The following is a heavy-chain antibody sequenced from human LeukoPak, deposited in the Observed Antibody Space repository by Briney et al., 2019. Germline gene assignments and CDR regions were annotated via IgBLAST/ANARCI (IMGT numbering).Heavy chain of an antibody. Sequence: GASVKVSCKVSGYTLTELSMHWVRQAPGKGLEWMGGFDPEDGETIYAQKFQGRVTMTEDTSTDTAYMELSSLRSEDTAVYYCATGSFGLGYYDSSGYGGYWGQGTLVTVSS. D-gene: IGHD3-22*01. CDR2: FDPEDGET. J-gene: IGHJ4*02. V-gene: IGHV1-24*01. CDR1: GYTLTELS. CDR3: ATGSFGLGYYDSSGYGGY.